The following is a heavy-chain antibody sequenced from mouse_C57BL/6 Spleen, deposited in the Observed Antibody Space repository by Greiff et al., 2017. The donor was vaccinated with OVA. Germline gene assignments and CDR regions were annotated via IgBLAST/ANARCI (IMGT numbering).Heavy chain of an antibody. Sequence: QVQLQQPGAELVKPGASVKLSCKASGYTFTSYWMHWVKQRPGQGLAWIGMIHPNSGSTNYNEKFKSKATLTVDKSSSTAYMQLSSLTSEDSAVYYCAREGDEYACDYWGQGTTLTVSS. CDR1: GYTFTSYW. CDR3: AREGDEYACDY. CDR2: IHPNSGST. J-gene: IGHJ2*01. V-gene: IGHV1-64*01. D-gene: IGHD5-1*01.